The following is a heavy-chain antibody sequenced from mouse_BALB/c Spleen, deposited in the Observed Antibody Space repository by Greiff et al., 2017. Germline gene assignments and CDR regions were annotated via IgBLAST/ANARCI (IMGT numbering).Heavy chain of an antibody. D-gene: IGHD2-4*01. CDR1: GFTFSSYG. J-gene: IGHJ3*01. V-gene: IGHV5-12-2*01. Sequence: EVKVVESGGDLVKPGGSLKLSCAASGFTFSSYGMSWVRQTPDKRLEWVATISNGGGSTYYPDTVKGRFTISRDNAKNTLYLQMSSLKSEDTAMYYCARQDDYDDWFAYWGQGTLVTVSA. CDR3: ARQDDYDDWFAY. CDR2: ISNGGGST.